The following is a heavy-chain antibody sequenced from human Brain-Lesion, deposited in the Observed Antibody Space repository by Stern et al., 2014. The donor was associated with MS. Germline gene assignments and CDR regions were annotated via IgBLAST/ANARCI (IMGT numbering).Heavy chain of an antibody. D-gene: IGHD2-2*01. J-gene: IGHJ6*02. CDR2: IFNSGST. CDR3: ARGRVVPGFQYYATDV. Sequence: VQLVESGPGLVKPSQTLSLSCTVSGGSISSGGYYWSWIRQPAGKGLEWIGRIFNSGSTSYNPSLTSRVTISIATSKNQFSLRLNSMTAADTAVYYCARGRVVPGFQYYATDVWGQGTTVIVSS. CDR1: GGSISSGGYY. V-gene: IGHV4-61*02.